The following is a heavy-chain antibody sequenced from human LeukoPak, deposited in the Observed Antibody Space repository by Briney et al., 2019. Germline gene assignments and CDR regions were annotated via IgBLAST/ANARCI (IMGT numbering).Heavy chain of an antibody. Sequence: GGSLRLSCAASGFTFSIYWMHWVRQAPGKGLVWVSRINSDATSTTYADSVEGRFTISRDTARNTLYLQMNSLRAEDTAVYYCARVGYSYGSYYFDYWGQGTLVTVSS. CDR3: ARVGYSYGSYYFDY. CDR1: GFTFSIYW. D-gene: IGHD5-18*01. J-gene: IGHJ4*02. V-gene: IGHV3-74*01. CDR2: INSDATST.